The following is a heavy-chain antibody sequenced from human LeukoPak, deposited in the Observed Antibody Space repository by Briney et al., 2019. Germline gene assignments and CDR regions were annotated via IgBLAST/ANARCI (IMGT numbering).Heavy chain of an antibody. CDR2: ISWNSGSI. D-gene: IGHD1-26*01. Sequence: PGRSLRLSCAASGFTFDDYAMHWVRQAPGKGLEWVSGISWNSGSIGYADSVKGRFTISRDNAKNSLYLQMNSLRAEDTALYYCAKGGGGPTGGQRRLNTRRYYFDYWGQGTLVTVSS. CDR3: AKGGGGPTGGQRRLNTRRYYFDY. V-gene: IGHV3-9*01. CDR1: GFTFDDYA. J-gene: IGHJ4*02.